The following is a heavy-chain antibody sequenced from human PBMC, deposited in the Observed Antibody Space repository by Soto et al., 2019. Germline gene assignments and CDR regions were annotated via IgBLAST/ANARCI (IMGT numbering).Heavy chain of an antibody. CDR1: GGSISSYY. V-gene: IGHV4-59*12. CDR2: IYYSGST. J-gene: IGHJ6*02. CDR3: ARDYPGRYYYGMDV. Sequence: SETLSLTCTVSGGSISSYYWSWIRQPPGKGLEWIGYIYYSGSTNYNPSLKSRVTISVDTSKNQFSLKLSSVTAADTAVYYCARDYPGRYYYGMDVWGQGTTVTVSS. D-gene: IGHD3-16*02.